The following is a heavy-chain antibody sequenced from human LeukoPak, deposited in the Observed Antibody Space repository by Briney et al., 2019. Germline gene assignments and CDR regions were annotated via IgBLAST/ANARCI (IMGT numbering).Heavy chain of an antibody. J-gene: IGHJ4*02. CDR2: ISGSGGST. D-gene: IGHD6-19*01. V-gene: IGHV3-23*01. Sequence: GGSLRLSCAASGFTFSSYAMSWVRQAPGKGLEWDSAISGSGGSTYYADSVKGRFTISRDNSKNTLYLQMNSLRAEDTAVYYCARSPPTRSGWYVFDYWGQGTLVTVSS. CDR3: ARSPPTRSGWYVFDY. CDR1: GFTFSSYA.